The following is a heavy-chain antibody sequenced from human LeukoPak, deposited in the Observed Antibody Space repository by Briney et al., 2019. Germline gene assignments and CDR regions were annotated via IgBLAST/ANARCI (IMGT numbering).Heavy chain of an antibody. V-gene: IGHV4-38-2*02. Sequence: PSETLSLTCTVSGYSISSGYYWGWIRQPPGKGLEWIGSIYHSGGTYYNPSLKSRVTISVDTFKNQFSLKLSSVTAADTAVYYCARVGVVTARGNYFDYWGQGTLVTVSS. J-gene: IGHJ4*02. CDR1: GYSISSGYY. CDR3: ARVGVVTARGNYFDY. CDR2: IYHSGGT. D-gene: IGHD2-21*02.